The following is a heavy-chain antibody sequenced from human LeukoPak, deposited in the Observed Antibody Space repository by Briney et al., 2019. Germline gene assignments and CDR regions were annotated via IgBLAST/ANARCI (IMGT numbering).Heavy chain of an antibody. J-gene: IGHJ2*01. CDR2: IYYSGST. V-gene: IGHV4-59*01. D-gene: IGHD5-18*01. CDR3: ARGSAYSYGYGPWYFDL. Sequence: SETLSLTCTASGGSISSYYWSWVRQPPGKGLKWIGYIYYSGSTNYNPSLKSRVTISVDTSKNQFSLKLSSVTAADTAVYYCARGSAYSYGYGPWYFDLWGRGTLVTVSS. CDR1: GGSISSYY.